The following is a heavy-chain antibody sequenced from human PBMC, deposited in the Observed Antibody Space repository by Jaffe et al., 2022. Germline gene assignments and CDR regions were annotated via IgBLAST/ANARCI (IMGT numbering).Heavy chain of an antibody. CDR2: ISSSGSTI. V-gene: IGHV3-48*03. Sequence: EVQLVESGGGLVQPGGSLRLSCAASGFTFSSYEMNWVRQAPGKGLEWVSYISSSGSTIYYADSVKGRFTISRDNAKNSLYLQMNSLRAEDTAVYYCARDSSGRSFDYWGQGTLVTVSS. CDR3: ARDSSGRSFDY. D-gene: IGHD6-19*01. CDR1: GFTFSSYE. J-gene: IGHJ4*02.